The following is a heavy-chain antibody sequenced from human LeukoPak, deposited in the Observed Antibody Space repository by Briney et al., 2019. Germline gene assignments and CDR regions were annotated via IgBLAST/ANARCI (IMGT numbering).Heavy chain of an antibody. CDR2: ISFDGTSK. D-gene: IGHD4-17*01. CDR1: GFTFSSYA. CDR3: AKLADTVINPHFDY. J-gene: IGHJ4*02. Sequence: PGTSLRLSCAASGFTFSSYAMHWVRQSPGKGLEWVAIISFDGTSKYHADSVKGRFTISRDNFKNTLYLQMNSLRVEDTAVYYCAKLADTVINPHFDYWGQGTLVTVSS. V-gene: IGHV3-30*18.